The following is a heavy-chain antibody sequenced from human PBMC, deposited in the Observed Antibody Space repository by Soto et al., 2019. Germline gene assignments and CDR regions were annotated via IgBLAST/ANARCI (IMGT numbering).Heavy chain of an antibody. CDR3: SIEVGLLWYSAF. J-gene: IGHJ4*02. V-gene: IGHV3-30*03. D-gene: IGHD3-10*01. Sequence: GGSLRLACAASGFTFSIEVMHCVVQAPGKGLEWVAVISYDGSNKYYAGSVKGRFTISRDNSKNTLYLQMNSLRAEDTAVYYFSIEVGLLWYSAFWGQGPLVTASS. CDR1: GFTFSIEV. CDR2: ISYDGSNK.